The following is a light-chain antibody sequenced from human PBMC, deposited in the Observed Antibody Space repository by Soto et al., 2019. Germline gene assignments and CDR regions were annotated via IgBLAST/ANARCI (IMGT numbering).Light chain of an antibody. CDR3: QQYNNWPPA. Sequence: EIVMAQSPATLSVSPGERATLSCRASQSVSGNLAWYQQKPGQAPRLLICGASTRATGIPARFSGSGSGTEFTLTISSLQSEDFAVYYCQQYNNWPPAFGQGTKVEIK. V-gene: IGKV3-15*01. CDR2: GAS. J-gene: IGKJ1*01. CDR1: QSVSGN.